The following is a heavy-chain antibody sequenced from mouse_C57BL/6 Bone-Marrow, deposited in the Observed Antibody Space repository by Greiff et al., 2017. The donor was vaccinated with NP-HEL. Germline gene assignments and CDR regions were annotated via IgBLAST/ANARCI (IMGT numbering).Heavy chain of an antibody. V-gene: IGHV5-9-1*02. Sequence: EVMLVESGEGLVKPGGSLKLSCAASGFTFSSYAMSWVRQTPEKRLEWVAYISSGGDYIYYADTVKGRFTISRDNARNTLYLQMSSLKSEDTAMYYCTRDLRPAWFAYWGQGTLVTVSA. D-gene: IGHD2-12*01. J-gene: IGHJ3*01. CDR3: TRDLRPAWFAY. CDR1: GFTFSSYA. CDR2: ISSGGDYI.